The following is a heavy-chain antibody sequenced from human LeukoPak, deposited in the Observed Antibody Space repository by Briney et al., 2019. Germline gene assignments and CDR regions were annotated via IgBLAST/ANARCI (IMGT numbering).Heavy chain of an antibody. CDR2: IKSKTDGGTT. CDR1: GFTFSNAW. Sequence: GGSLRLSCAASGFTFSNAWMSWVRQAPGKGLEWVGRIKSKTDGGTTDYAAPVKGRFTISRDDSKNTLYLQMNSLKTEDTAVYYCTTGGQLVRPGRIAAAGTGDYYYYYMDVWGKGTTVTVSS. V-gene: IGHV3-15*01. CDR3: TTGGQLVRPGRIAAAGTGDYYYYYMDV. J-gene: IGHJ6*03. D-gene: IGHD6-13*01.